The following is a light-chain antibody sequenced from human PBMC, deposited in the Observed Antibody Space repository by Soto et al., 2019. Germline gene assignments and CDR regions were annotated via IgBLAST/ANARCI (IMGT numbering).Light chain of an antibody. CDR3: CSFAGSRYYV. CDR2: EDN. V-gene: IGLV2-23*01. Sequence: QSVLTQPASVSGSPGQSITISCTGTSSDVGSYNLVSWFRQHPGKAPKLLIYEDNKRPSGVSNRFSGSKSGSTASLTISGLQAEDEADYVCCSFAGSRYYVFGTGTKVTVL. J-gene: IGLJ1*01. CDR1: SSDVGSYNL.